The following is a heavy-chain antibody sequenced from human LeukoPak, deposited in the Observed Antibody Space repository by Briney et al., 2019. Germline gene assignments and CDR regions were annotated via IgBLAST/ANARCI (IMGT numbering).Heavy chain of an antibody. J-gene: IGHJ4*02. CDR3: AKDAASIVGATGLDY. Sequence: PGGSLRLSCAASGFTFSSYGMHWVRQAPGKRLDWVAFIRYDGSNKYYADSVKGRFTISRDNSKNTLYLQMNSLRAEYTAVYYCAKDAASIVGATGLDYWGQGTLVTVSS. CDR2: IRYDGSNK. V-gene: IGHV3-30*02. CDR1: GFTFSSYG. D-gene: IGHD1-26*01.